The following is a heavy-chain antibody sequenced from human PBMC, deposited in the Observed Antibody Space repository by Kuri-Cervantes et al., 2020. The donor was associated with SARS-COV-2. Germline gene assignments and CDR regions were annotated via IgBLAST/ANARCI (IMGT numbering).Heavy chain of an antibody. CDR2: IKSKTDGGTT. D-gene: IGHD3-22*01. J-gene: IGHJ6*02. CDR1: GFTFSNAW. V-gene: IGHV3-15*01. CDR3: AKAVVSYYYYGMDV. Sequence: GGSLRLSCAASGFTFSNAWMSWVRQAPGKGLEWVGRIKSKTDGGTTDYAAPVKGRFTISRDDSKNTLYLQMNSLRAEDTAVYYCAKAVVSYYYYGMDVWGRGTTVTVSS.